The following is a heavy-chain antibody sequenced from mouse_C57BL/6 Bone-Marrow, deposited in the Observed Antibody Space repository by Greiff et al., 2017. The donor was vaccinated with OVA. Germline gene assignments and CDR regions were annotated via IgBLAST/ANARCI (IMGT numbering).Heavy chain of an antibody. D-gene: IGHD1-1*01. CDR3: ARAHYYGSSFLDY. J-gene: IGHJ2*01. CDR2: INPNNGGT. V-gene: IGHV1-18*01. Sequence: EVKLVESGPELVKPGASVKIPCKASGYTFTDYNMDWVKQSHGKSLEWIGDINPNNGGTIYNQKFKGKATLTVDKSSSTAYMELRSLTSEDTAVYYCARAHYYGSSFLDYWGQGTTRTVSS. CDR1: GYTFTDYN.